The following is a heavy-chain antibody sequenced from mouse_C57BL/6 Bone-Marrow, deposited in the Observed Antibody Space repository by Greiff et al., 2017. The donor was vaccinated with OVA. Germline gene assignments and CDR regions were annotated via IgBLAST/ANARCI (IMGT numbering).Heavy chain of an antibody. J-gene: IGHJ3*01. Sequence: VQLQQPVTELVKPGASVKLSCKASGYTFTSYWMHWVKQRPGQGLEWIGWIDPENGDTEYASKFQGKATITADTSSNTAYLQLSSLTSEDTAVYYCTTPLLLFAYWGQGTLVTVSA. V-gene: IGHV14-4*01. CDR3: TTPLLLFAY. CDR2: IDPENGDT. D-gene: IGHD2-1*01. CDR1: GYTFTSYW.